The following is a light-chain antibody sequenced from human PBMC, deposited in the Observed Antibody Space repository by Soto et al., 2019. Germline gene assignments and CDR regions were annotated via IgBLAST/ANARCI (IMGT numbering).Light chain of an antibody. J-gene: IGLJ1*01. Sequence: QSVLTQPASVSGSPGQSITISCAGTSSDVGGFNYVSWYQQHPGKAPKLMIFEVSYRPAGVSNRFSGSKSGNTASLTISGLQAEDEADYYCCSYTSRSTHVFGSGTKVTVL. CDR1: SSDVGGFNY. V-gene: IGLV2-14*01. CDR3: CSYTSRSTHV. CDR2: EVS.